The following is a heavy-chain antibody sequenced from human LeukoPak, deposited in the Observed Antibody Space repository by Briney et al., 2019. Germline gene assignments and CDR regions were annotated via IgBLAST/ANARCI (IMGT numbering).Heavy chain of an antibody. CDR1: GFTFSSYG. CDR2: IWYDGSNK. CDR3: ARDEYGRSRFDF. Sequence: GGSLRLSCAASGFTFSSYGMHWVRQAPGKGLEWVAVIWYDGSNKYYADSVKGRFSISRDNSKNTLYLQMNSLRAEDTAVYYCARDEYGRSRFDFWGQGALVTVSS. V-gene: IGHV3-33*01. D-gene: IGHD6-6*01. J-gene: IGHJ4*02.